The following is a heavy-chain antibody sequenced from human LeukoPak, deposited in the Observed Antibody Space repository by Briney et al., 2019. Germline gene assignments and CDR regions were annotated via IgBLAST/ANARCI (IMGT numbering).Heavy chain of an antibody. D-gene: IGHD5-18*01. CDR2: ISPMFGIA. CDR3: ARENSWIQPYMDV. J-gene: IGHJ6*03. CDR1: GGTLGTYA. Sequence: SVKVSCKASGGTLGTYAVSAVRQAPGQGLEWMGRISPMFGIANYTQKFQGRVTITTDESANTAYMGLGSLTSEDTAVYYCARENSWIQPYMDVWGKGTTVIVSS. V-gene: IGHV1-69*05.